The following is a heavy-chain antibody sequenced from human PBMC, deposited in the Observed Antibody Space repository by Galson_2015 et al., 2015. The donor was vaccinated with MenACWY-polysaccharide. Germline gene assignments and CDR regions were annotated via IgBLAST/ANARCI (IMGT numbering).Heavy chain of an antibody. Sequence: SETLSLTCTVSGGSISSYRWTWIRQPPGKGLEWIGSIHSTGTTKYNPSLTSRVTISVDTSKKDFSLKLSSVTAADTAVYYCAGLMAGSPFGWFDPWGQGTLVTVSS. CDR3: AGLMAGSPFGWFDP. D-gene: IGHD6-19*01. V-gene: IGHV4-59*01. CDR1: GGSISSYR. J-gene: IGHJ5*02. CDR2: IHSTGTT.